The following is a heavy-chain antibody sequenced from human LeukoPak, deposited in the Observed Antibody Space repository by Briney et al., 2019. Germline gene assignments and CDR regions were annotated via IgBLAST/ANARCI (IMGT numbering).Heavy chain of an antibody. D-gene: IGHD4-17*01. CDR3: ARASPYAYGYYGMDV. J-gene: IGHJ6*02. Sequence: ASVKVSCKASGYTFTSYDINWVRQATGQGLEWMGWMNPNSGDTGYAQKFQGRVTMTRNTSISTAYMELSSLRSEDTAVYYCARASPYAYGYYGMDVWGQGTMVTVSS. CDR1: GYTFTSYD. V-gene: IGHV1-8*01. CDR2: MNPNSGDT.